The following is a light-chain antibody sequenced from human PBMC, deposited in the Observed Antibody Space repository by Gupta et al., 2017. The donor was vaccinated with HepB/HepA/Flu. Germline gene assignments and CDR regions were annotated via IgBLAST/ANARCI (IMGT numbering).Light chain of an antibody. V-gene: IGLV2-14*03. CDR1: SSDIGGYNY. Sequence: QSALTQPASVSGSPGQSITISCTGTSSDIGGYNYVSWYQHHPGQAPRLIIYDVSARPSGVSNRFSASKSGNTASLTISGLQAEDESDYYCNSYSSSSTAWVFGGGTKLTVL. J-gene: IGLJ3*02. CDR3: NSYSSSSTAWV. CDR2: DVS.